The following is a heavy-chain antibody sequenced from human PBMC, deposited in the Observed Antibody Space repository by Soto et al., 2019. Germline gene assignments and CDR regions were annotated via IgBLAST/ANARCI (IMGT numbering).Heavy chain of an antibody. CDR1: GYTFTSYG. J-gene: IGHJ6*02. CDR3: ARVHGEAIFGVVISYYSYCMDV. V-gene: IGHV1-18*01. CDR2: ISAYNGNT. Sequence: ASVKVSCKASGYTFTSYGISWVRQAPGQGLEWMGWISAYNGNTNYAQKLQGRVTMTTDTSTGTAYMELRSLRSEDTAVYYCARVHGEAIFGVVISYYSYCMDVWGQGTTVTVSS. D-gene: IGHD3-3*01.